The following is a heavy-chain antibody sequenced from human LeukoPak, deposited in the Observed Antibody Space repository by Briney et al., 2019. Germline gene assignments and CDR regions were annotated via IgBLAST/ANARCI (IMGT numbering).Heavy chain of an antibody. CDR3: ARHLRFLEWLLFGWFDP. V-gene: IGHV4-39*01. D-gene: IGHD3-3*01. J-gene: IGHJ5*02. CDR1: GGSISSSSYY. Sequence: SETLSLTCTVSGGSISSSSYYWGWIRQPPGTGLEWIGSIYYSGSTYYNPSLKSRLTISVDTSKNQFSLKLSSVTAADTAVYYCARHLRFLEWLLFGWFDPWGQGTLVTVSS. CDR2: IYYSGST.